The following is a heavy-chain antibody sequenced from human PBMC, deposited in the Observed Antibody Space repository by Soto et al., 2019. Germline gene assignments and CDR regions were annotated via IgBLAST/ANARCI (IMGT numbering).Heavy chain of an antibody. V-gene: IGHV2-26*02. D-gene: IGHD1-1*01. Sequence: GTTLVNPTETLTLTCTVSGFSLSRRDVGVSWIRQPPGKALEWLAHIFSNDAKSYRTSLKNSLTISMDTSKSQVVLIMTNLDPVDTATYYCARISRYAYDSDYWGQGILVNVSS. CDR3: ARISRYAYDSDY. CDR2: IFSNDAK. J-gene: IGHJ4*02. CDR1: GFSLSRRDVG.